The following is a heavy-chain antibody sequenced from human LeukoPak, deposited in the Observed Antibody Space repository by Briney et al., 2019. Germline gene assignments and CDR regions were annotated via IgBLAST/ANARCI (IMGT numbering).Heavy chain of an antibody. Sequence: GGSLRLSCAASGFTFSDHYMDWVRQAPGKGLEWVGRSRDKANRYTTEYAASVKDRFSISRDESNNLLYLQMNSLKVEDTAVYYCARLCWGNQLAGFDSWGQGTLVTVSS. J-gene: IGHJ4*02. CDR1: GFTFSDHY. CDR2: SRDKANRYTT. V-gene: IGHV3-72*01. D-gene: IGHD3-10*02. CDR3: ARLCWGNQLAGFDS.